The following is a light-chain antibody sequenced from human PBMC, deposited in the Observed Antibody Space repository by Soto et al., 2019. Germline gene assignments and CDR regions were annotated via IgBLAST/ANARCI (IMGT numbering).Light chain of an antibody. J-gene: IGKJ1*01. CDR3: QQYDRSPWT. CDR1: RSVSSSY. V-gene: IGKV3-20*01. Sequence: EIVLTQSPGTLSLSPGERATLSCRASRSVSSSYLAWYQQKPGQAPRLLIYGTSKRATGIPDRFSGSGSGTDFTLTISRLEPEDFAVYYCQQYDRSPWTFGQGTKVEIK. CDR2: GTS.